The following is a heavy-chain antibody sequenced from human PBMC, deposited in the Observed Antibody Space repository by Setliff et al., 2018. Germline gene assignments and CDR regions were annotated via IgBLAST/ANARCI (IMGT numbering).Heavy chain of an antibody. Sequence: ASVKVSCKASGGPFSSYAISWVRQAPGQRLGWMGWINAGTGNTKYSQKFQGRVTITRDTSASTAYMELSSLRSEDTAVYYCARDGFEIVVVPAAIYYYYYMDVWGKGTTVTVYS. CDR1: GGPFSSYA. CDR2: INAGTGNT. D-gene: IGHD2-2*01. CDR3: ARDGFEIVVVPAAIYYYYYMDV. J-gene: IGHJ6*03. V-gene: IGHV1-3*01.